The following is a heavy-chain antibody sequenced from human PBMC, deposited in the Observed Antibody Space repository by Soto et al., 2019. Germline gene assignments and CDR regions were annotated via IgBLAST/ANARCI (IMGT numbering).Heavy chain of an antibody. J-gene: IGHJ6*02. Sequence: TLSLTCTVSGGSISSSSYYWGWIRQPPGKGLEWIGSIYYSGSTYYNPSLKSRVTVSVDTSKNQFSLKLSSVTAADTAVYYCARLSTPAYYYGMDVWGQGTTVTVSS. V-gene: IGHV4-39*01. CDR2: IYYSGST. D-gene: IGHD2-2*01. CDR1: GGSISSSSYY. CDR3: ARLSTPAYYYGMDV.